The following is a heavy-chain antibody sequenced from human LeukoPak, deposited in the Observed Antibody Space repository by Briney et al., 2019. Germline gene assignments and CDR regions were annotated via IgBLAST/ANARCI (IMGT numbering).Heavy chain of an antibody. V-gene: IGHV3-30-3*01. CDR2: ISYDGSNK. CDR1: GFTFNNEW. CDR3: ARDRFELYRLCGDCYRGPFDY. Sequence: GGSLRLSCAASGFTFNNEWMTWVRQAPGKGLEWVAVISYDGSNKYYADSVKGRFTISRDNSKNTLYLQMNSLRAEDTAVYYCARDRFELYRLCGDCYRGPFDYWGQGTLVTVSS. J-gene: IGHJ4*02. D-gene: IGHD2-21*02.